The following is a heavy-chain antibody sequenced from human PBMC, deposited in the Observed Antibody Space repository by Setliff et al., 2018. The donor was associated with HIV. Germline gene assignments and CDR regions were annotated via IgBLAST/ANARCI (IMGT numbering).Heavy chain of an antibody. CDR3: ARDAGTGGPGRWVDP. D-gene: IGHD1-1*01. CDR2: ISGYTGIT. J-gene: IGHJ5*02. Sequence: GASVKVSCKISGYIFSRYGVTWVRQAPGQGLEWMGYISGYTGITHYAQNFQGRVTMTTGPSKYTAYMELRSLKYDDTGVYYCARDAGTGGPGRWVDPWGQGTMVTVSS. CDR1: GYIFSRYG. V-gene: IGHV1-18*01.